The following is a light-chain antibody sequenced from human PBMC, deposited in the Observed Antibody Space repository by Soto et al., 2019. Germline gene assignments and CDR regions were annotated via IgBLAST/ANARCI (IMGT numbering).Light chain of an antibody. CDR3: QVWDSSSDPWV. V-gene: IGLV3-21*04. CDR2: YDS. J-gene: IGLJ3*02. CDR1: NIGSQS. Sequence: SSELTQPPSVSVAPGKTARITCGGNNIGSQSVHWYQQKPGQAPVLVIYYDSDRPSGIPERFSGSNSGNTATLTISRVEAGDEADYYCQVWDSSSDPWVFGGGTKLTVL.